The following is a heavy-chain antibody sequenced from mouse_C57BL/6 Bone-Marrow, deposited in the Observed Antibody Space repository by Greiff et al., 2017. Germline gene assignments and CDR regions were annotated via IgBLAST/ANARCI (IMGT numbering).Heavy chain of an antibody. CDR3: ARRGFITTVVAPFDY. V-gene: IGHV1-64*01. D-gene: IGHD1-1*01. CDR1: GYTFTSSW. J-gene: IGHJ2*01. Sequence: VQLQQPGAELVKPGASVKLSCKASGYTFTSSWMHWVKQRPGQGLEWIGMIHPNSGSTNYNEKFKSKATLTVDKSSSTAYMQLSSLTSEHSAVYYCARRGFITTVVAPFDYWGQGTTLTVSS. CDR2: IHPNSGST.